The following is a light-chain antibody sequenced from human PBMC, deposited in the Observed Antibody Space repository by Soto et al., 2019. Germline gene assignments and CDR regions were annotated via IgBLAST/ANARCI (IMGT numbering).Light chain of an antibody. CDR1: QNVLYDSNKKNY. Sequence: DIVMTQSPDSLAVSLGEGATINCKSSQNVLYDSNKKNYLAWYQQKAGQPPKLLIYWASTRASGVPDRFSGSGSGTDFTLTINSLQAEDVAVYYCQQYYVTVMYTFGQGTKLEIK. CDR2: WAS. CDR3: QQYYVTVMYT. V-gene: IGKV4-1*01. J-gene: IGKJ2*01.